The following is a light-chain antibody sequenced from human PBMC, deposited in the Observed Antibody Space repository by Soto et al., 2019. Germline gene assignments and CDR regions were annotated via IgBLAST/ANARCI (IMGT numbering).Light chain of an antibody. Sequence: QSVLPQPPSASGTPGQRVTISCSGSSSNIGSNYVYWYQQLPGTAPKLLIYRNKHRPSGVPDRYSGSKSGTSASLAISGLRSEDAANYYCAAWDDSLSGVVFGGGTKLTVL. J-gene: IGLJ3*02. CDR2: RNK. CDR3: AAWDDSLSGVV. CDR1: SSNIGSNY. V-gene: IGLV1-47*01.